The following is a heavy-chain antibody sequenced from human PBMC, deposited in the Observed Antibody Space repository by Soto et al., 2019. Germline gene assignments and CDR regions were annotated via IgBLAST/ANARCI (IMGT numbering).Heavy chain of an antibody. CDR1: GGYISGGYYS. J-gene: IGHJ2*01. D-gene: IGHD5-18*01. Sequence: QLQLQESGSGLVKPSQTLSLTCAVSGGYISGGYYSWSWIRQPPGKGLEWIGFIYNSGSTYYNSSLGSRITMSVETSKSHFSLKLTSVTAADTAVYFCARGSAAKRYFDLWGRGTLVTVSS. V-gene: IGHV4-30-2*05. CDR2: IYNSGST. CDR3: ARGSAAKRYFDL.